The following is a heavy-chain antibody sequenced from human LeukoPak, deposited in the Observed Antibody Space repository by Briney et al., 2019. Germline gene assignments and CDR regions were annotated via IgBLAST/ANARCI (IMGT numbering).Heavy chain of an antibody. Sequence: SETLSLTCAVYGGSFSGYYWSWIRQPPGKGLEWIGEINHSGSTNYNPSLKSRVTISVDTSKNQFSLKLSSVTAADTAVYYCASRTPMVRHLQRVGFDPWGQGTLVTVSS. J-gene: IGHJ5*02. V-gene: IGHV4-34*01. CDR3: ASRTPMVRHLQRVGFDP. CDR1: GGSFSGYY. CDR2: INHSGST. D-gene: IGHD3-10*01.